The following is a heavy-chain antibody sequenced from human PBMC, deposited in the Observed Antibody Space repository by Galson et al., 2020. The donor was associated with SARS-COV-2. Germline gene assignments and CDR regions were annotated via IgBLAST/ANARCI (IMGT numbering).Heavy chain of an antibody. CDR3: AVDGI. CDR1: GFTYSNYN. V-gene: IGHV3-21*01. CDR2: ITSSSSNI. J-gene: IGHJ3*02. Sequence: GESLKLSCAASGFTYSNYNMHWVRQAPGKALEWVSSITSSSSNIYYADSVKGRFTIPRDNPKHSLYLQMNSLRAEDTAVYYCAVDGIWGQGTMVTVSS.